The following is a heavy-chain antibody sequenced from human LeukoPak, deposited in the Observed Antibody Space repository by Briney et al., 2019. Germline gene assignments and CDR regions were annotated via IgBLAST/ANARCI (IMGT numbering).Heavy chain of an antibody. CDR3: ASETIAVAPVGYAFDI. V-gene: IGHV3-30*04. CDR2: ISYDGSNK. Sequence: GGSLRLSCAASGFTFSSYAMHWVRQAPGKGLEWVAVISYDGSNKYYADCVKGRFTISRDNSKNTLYLQMNSLRAEDTAVYYCASETIAVAPVGYAFDIWGQGTMVTVSS. D-gene: IGHD6-19*01. J-gene: IGHJ3*02. CDR1: GFTFSSYA.